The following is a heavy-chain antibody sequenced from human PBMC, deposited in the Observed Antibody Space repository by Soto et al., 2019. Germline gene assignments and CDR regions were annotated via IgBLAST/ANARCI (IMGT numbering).Heavy chain of an antibody. CDR2: SKNKANSYTK. CDR3: TSAVSATRASGLDV. CDR1: GFIFSDHY. V-gene: IGHV3-72*01. Sequence: EVQLVASGGGLVQPGGSLRLSCAASGFIFSDHYMDWVRQAPGKGLEWLGRSKNKANSYTKDYAASVKGRLTVSRDDSKNSLYLQMNSLKTEDTAVYYCTSAVSATRASGLDVWGQGTTVTVSS. D-gene: IGHD2-15*01. J-gene: IGHJ6*02.